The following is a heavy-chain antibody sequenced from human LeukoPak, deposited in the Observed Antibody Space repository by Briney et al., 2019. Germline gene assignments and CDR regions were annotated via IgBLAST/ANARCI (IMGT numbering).Heavy chain of an antibody. CDR1: GYTFTSYY. CDR2: INASGGST. CDR3: ARDHSGYSGYVLHYNWFDP. V-gene: IGHV1-46*01. D-gene: IGHD5-12*01. Sequence: ASVKVSCKASGYTFTSYYMHWVRQATGQGLEWMGIINASGGSTSYAQKFQGRVTMTRDTSTSTVYMELSSLRSEDTAVYYCARDHSGYSGYVLHYNWFDPWGQGTLVTVSS. J-gene: IGHJ5*02.